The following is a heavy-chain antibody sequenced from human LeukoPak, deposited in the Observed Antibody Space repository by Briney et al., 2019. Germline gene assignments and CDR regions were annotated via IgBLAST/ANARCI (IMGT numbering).Heavy chain of an antibody. D-gene: IGHD5-24*01. CDR3: ARNDLGTIAAGPFKY. CDR2: ISVYQGST. CDR1: RYTSTNYG. J-gene: IGHJ4*02. Sequence: PLAAVQDSCKATRYTSTNYGSTWVRQPPARGGEGMGWISVYQGSTKYAQHFQGRVTITIDTSKSTAYMDLRSLRSDDTAIYFCARNDLGTIAAGPFKYWGQGTLVAVSS. V-gene: IGHV1-18*01.